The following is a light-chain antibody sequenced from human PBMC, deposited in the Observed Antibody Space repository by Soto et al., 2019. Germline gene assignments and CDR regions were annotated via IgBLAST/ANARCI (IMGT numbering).Light chain of an antibody. CDR3: QQRSHWPRP. J-gene: IGKJ1*01. CDR1: QSISSY. CDR2: AAS. V-gene: IGKV1-39*01. Sequence: DIQMNQSPSSLSASVRDRVTITCRASQSISSYLNWYQQKPGKAPKLLIYAASSLQSGVPSRFSGSGSGTDFTLTISSLEPADFAVYYCQQRSHWPRPFGQGPKVDIK.